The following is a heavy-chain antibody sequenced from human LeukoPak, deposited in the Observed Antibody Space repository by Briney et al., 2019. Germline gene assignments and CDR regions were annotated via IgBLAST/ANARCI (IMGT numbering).Heavy chain of an antibody. CDR2: TIPILGTT. CDR3: ATTDYDFMSGSYYMDV. J-gene: IGHJ6*03. CDR1: GGTFISYA. V-gene: IGHV1-69*11. D-gene: IGHD3-3*01. Sequence: SVKVSCKASGGTFISYAITWGRQAPGQGREWRGRTIPILGTTKYTQKFQGRLTITTDESTSTAYMELSSLISEDTAVYFCATTDYDFMSGSYYMDVWGKGTTVIVSS.